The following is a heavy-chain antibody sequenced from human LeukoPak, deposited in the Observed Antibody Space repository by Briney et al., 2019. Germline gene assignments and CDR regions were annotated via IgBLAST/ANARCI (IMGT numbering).Heavy chain of an antibody. D-gene: IGHD3-3*01. CDR3: ARGYDFWSASGGQNYYYMDV. J-gene: IGHJ6*03. CDR2: ISYDGSNK. CDR1: GFTFSSYG. V-gene: IGHV3-30*03. Sequence: QTGGSLRLSCAASGFTFSSYGMHWVRQAPGKGLEWVAVISYDGSNKYYADSVKGRFTISRDNSKNSLYLQMNSLRAEDTAVYYCARGYDFWSASGGQNYYYMDVWGKGTTVTVSS.